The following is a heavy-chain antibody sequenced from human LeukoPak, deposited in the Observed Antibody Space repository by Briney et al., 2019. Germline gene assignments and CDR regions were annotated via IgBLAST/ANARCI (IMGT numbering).Heavy chain of an antibody. CDR3: AELGITMIGGV. D-gene: IGHD3-10*02. J-gene: IGHJ6*04. V-gene: IGHV3-48*03. CDR2: ISSSGSTI. CDR1: XFTXXXYE. Sequence: XFTXXXYEMNWVRQAPGKGLEWVSYISSSGSTIYYADSVKGRFTISRDNAKNSLYLQMNSLRAEDTAVYYCAELGITMIGGVWGKGTTVTISS.